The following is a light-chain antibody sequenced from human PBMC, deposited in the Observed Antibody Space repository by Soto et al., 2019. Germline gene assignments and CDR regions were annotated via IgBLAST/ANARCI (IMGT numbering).Light chain of an antibody. V-gene: IGLV2-14*03. CDR2: DVN. CDR3: CSYTSSSTHV. J-gene: IGLJ1*01. Sequence: QSALTQPASVSGSPGQSITISCTGTSSDACGYNFVSWYQQHPGKLPKLMIFDVNRRPSGVSDRFSGSKSGNTASLTISGLQAEDEGDYYCCSYTSSSTHVFGSGTKVTVL. CDR1: SSDACGYNF.